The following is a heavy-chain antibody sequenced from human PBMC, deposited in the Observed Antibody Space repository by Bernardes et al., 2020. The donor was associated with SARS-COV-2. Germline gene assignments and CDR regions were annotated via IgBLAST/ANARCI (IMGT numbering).Heavy chain of an antibody. CDR1: GFTFSSYA. CDR2: ISGIGGGTGGKT. D-gene: IGHD6-13*01. Sequence: GGSLRLSCVASGFTFSSYAMSWVRQAPGKGLEWVSAISGIGGGTGGKTFYAKSVEGRFTTSRDNSKNTLYLQMNSLRADDTAVYYCAKDQPAAATNVGGTLFDYWGQGTLVTVSS. CDR3: AKDQPAAATNVGGTLFDY. J-gene: IGHJ4*02. V-gene: IGHV3-23*01.